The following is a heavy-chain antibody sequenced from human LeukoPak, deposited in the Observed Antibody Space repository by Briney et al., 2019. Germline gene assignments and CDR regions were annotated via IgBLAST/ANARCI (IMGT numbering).Heavy chain of an antibody. D-gene: IGHD3-3*01. V-gene: IGHV4-34*01. CDR3: ARGIRFLDAFDL. CDR2: INHSGST. J-gene: IGHJ3*01. Sequence: AEALSLTCGVDGGSFIGDYWSWRRQPPGKGLEWSGGINHSGSTNYNPSLTSRVTLSVDTSQNQFSLKLSSVPAADTAVYYCARGIRFLDAFDLWGPGTMVTVSS. CDR1: GGSFIGDY.